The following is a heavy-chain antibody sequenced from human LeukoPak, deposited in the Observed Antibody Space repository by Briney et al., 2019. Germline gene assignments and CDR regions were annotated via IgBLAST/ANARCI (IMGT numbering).Heavy chain of an antibody. CDR1: GYLFTNDW. V-gene: IGHV5-51*01. J-gene: IGHJ4*02. Sequence: GESLKISCKGFGYLFTNDWIGWVRQMPGRGLEWMGIIFPGYSDTIYSPSFQGLVTISADKSVNTAYLQWSSLKVSDTAIYYCARRKRGGFDYWGQGTLVTVSS. CDR3: ARRKRGGFDY. CDR2: IFPGYSDT. D-gene: IGHD3-3*01.